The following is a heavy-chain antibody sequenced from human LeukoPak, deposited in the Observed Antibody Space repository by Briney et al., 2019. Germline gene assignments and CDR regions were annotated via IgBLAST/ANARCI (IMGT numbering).Heavy chain of an antibody. CDR2: ISNSGNTI. Sequence: GGSLRLSCAASGFTFSDYYMSWIRQAPGKGLEWVSYISNSGNTIYYADSVKGRFIISRDNARKSLYLQMNSLRAEDTAVYYCARATRGGYDGYFDYWGQGTLVTVSS. CDR1: GFTFSDYY. V-gene: IGHV3-11*04. J-gene: IGHJ4*02. D-gene: IGHD5-12*01. CDR3: ARATRGGYDGYFDY.